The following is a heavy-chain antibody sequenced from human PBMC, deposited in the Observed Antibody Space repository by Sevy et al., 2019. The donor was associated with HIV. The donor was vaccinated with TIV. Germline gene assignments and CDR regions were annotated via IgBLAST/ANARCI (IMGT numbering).Heavy chain of an antibody. D-gene: IGHD1-26*01. CDR3: ARRLYSGSYWGGHNAFDI. J-gene: IGHJ3*02. CDR1: GGTFSRYA. V-gene: IGHV1-69*13. CDR2: IIPIFGTA. Sequence: ASVKVSCKASGGTFSRYAISWVRQAPGQGLEWMGGIIPIFGTANYAQKFQGRVTITADESTSTAYMELSSLRSEDTAVYYCARRLYSGSYWGGHNAFDIWGQGTMVTVSS.